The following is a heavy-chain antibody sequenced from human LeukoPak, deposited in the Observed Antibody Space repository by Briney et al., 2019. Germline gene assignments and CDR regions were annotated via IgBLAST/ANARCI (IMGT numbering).Heavy chain of an antibody. J-gene: IGHJ4*02. CDR2: ISAYNGNT. CDR1: GYTFTSYG. V-gene: IGHV1-18*01. Sequence: ASVKVSCKASGYTFTSYGISWVRQAPGQGLEWMGWISAYNGNTNYAQRLQGRVTMTTDTSTSTAYMELRSLRSDDTAVYYCARTHKPYYYDSXGYYVLGYWGQGTLVTVSS. CDR3: ARTHKPYYYDSXGYYVLGY. D-gene: IGHD3-22*01.